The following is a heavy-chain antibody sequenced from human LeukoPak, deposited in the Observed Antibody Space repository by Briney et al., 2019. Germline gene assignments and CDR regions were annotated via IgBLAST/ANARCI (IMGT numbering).Heavy chain of an antibody. V-gene: IGHV3-9*01. CDR2: ISWNSGSI. CDR3: ASQKYDFWSGYLFDP. CDR1: GFTFDDYA. J-gene: IGHJ5*02. D-gene: IGHD3-3*01. Sequence: PGGSLRLSCAASGFTFDDYAMHWVRQAPGKGLEWVSGISWNSGSIGYADSVKGRFTISRDNAKNSLYLQMNSLRAEDTAVYYCASQKYDFWSGYLFDPWGQGTLVTVSS.